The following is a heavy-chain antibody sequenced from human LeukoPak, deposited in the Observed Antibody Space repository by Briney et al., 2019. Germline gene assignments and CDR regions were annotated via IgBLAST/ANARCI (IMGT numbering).Heavy chain of an antibody. V-gene: IGHV4-59*01. CDR2: IYYSGST. Sequence: KPSETLSLTCTVSGGSISSYYWSWIRQPPGKGLEWIGYIYYSGSTNYKPSLKSRVTISVDTSKNQFSLKLSSVTAADTAVYYCAAGIMITFGGVIVTRNPTLFDYWGQGTLVTVSS. J-gene: IGHJ4*02. CDR3: AAGIMITFGGVIVTRNPTLFDY. D-gene: IGHD3-16*02. CDR1: GGSISSYY.